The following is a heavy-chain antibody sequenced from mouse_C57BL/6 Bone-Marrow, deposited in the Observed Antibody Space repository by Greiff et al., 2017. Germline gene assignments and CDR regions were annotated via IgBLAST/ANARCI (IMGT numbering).Heavy chain of an antibody. V-gene: IGHV5-16*01. CDR3: ARDWVCAMDY. J-gene: IGHJ4*01. D-gene: IGHD4-1*01. CDR1: GFTFSDYY. Sequence: EVQLVESEGGLVQPGSSVKLSCTASGFTFSDYYMAWVRQVPEKGLEWVANINDDGSSTYYIDSLKSRFIIARDNANNILYLQMSSLKSADTSTYYCARDWVCAMDYCGRGPAATVSS. CDR2: INDDGSST.